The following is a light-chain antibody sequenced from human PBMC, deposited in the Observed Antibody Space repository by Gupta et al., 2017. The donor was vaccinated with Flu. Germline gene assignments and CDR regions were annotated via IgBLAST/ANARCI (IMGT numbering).Light chain of an antibody. J-gene: IGLJ2*01. Sequence: SPGQTATLPCSGEKVGNKVTSWYQQRAGQSPLLVMYQDSKRPAGAAERFAGSNAGNTATLXIXGSQAMXEADYYCQAWDSSTVIFGGGTKLTVL. CDR2: QDS. V-gene: IGLV3-1*01. CDR1: KVGNKV. CDR3: QAWDSSTVI.